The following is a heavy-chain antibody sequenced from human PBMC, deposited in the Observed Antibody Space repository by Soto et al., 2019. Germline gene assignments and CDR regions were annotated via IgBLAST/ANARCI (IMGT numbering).Heavy chain of an antibody. D-gene: IGHD6-13*01. CDR1: GGSFSGYY. J-gene: IGHJ5*02. CDR2: INHSGST. Sequence: KTSETLSLTCAVYGGSFSGYYWSWIRQPPGKGLEWIGEINHSGSTNYNPSLKSRVTISVDTSKNQFSLKLSSVTAADTAVYYCARGLLRGFIAAAGRKSNWFDPWGQGTLVTVFS. V-gene: IGHV4-34*01. CDR3: ARGLLRGFIAAAGRKSNWFDP.